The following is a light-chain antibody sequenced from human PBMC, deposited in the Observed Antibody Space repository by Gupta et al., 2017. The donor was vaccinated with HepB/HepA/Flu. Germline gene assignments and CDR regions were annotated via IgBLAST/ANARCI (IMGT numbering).Light chain of an antibody. J-gene: IGKJ1*01. CDR1: QSVSDNY. CDR3: QLEDHSPKT. CDR2: SAS. Sequence: EIVLTQSPGTLSLSPGERATLSCRTSQSVSDNYLAWYQQKPGQAPRLLIYSASSRATGIPDRFSGSGSGTEFTLTIRRLEPEDFAVYYCQLEDHSPKTFGQGTKVEIK. V-gene: IGKV3-20*01.